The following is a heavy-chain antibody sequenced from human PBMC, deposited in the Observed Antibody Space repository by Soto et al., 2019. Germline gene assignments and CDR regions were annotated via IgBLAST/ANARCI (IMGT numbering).Heavy chain of an antibody. CDR1: GYTFTSYA. D-gene: IGHD3-3*01. Sequence: GASVKVSCKASGYTFTSYAMHWVRQAPGQRLEWMGWINAGNGNTKYSQKFQGRVTITRDTSASTAYMELSSLRSEDTAVYYCARGPGYDFWSGHPIGFDYWGQGTLVTVS. J-gene: IGHJ4*02. V-gene: IGHV1-3*01. CDR2: INAGNGNT. CDR3: ARGPGYDFWSGHPIGFDY.